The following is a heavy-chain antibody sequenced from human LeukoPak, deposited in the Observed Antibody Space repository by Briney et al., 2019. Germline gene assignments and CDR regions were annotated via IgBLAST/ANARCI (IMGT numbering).Heavy chain of an antibody. V-gene: IGHV3-23*01. J-gene: IGHJ3*02. CDR1: GGSISSSSYY. CDR3: ARDPNGDYIGAFDM. D-gene: IGHD4-17*01. CDR2: ISGSGGST. Sequence: PSETLSLTCTVSGGSISSSSYYWGWIRQPPGKGLEWVSAISGSGGSTYYADSVKGRFTISRDNSKYTLFLQMNSLRAEDTAVYYCARDPNGDYIGAFDMWGPGTMVTVSS.